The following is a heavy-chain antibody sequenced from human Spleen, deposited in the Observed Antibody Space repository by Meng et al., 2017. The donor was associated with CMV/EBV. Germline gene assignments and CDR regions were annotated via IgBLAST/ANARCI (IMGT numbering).Heavy chain of an antibody. CDR1: GYTFTSYD. V-gene: IGHV1-8*03. CDR2: MSPNSGNT. J-gene: IGHJ4*02. Sequence: SCKASGYTFTSYDINWVRQATGQGLEWMGWMSPNSGNTGYAQKFQGRVTITRNTSISTAYMELSSLRSEDTAVYYCARDHGSGTFDYWGQGTLVTVSS. D-gene: IGHD3-10*01. CDR3: ARDHGSGTFDY.